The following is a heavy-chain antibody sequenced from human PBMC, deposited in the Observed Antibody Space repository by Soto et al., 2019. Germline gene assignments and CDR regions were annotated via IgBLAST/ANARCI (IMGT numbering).Heavy chain of an antibody. Sequence: SETLSLTCTVSGGSISSSSYYWGWIRQPPGKGLEWIGSIYYSGSTYYNPSLKSRVTISVDTSKNQFSLKLSSVTAADTAVYYCARRELAWSSGWYEPVGAFDIWGQGTMVTVSS. CDR1: GGSISSSSYY. CDR3: ARRELAWSSGWYEPVGAFDI. J-gene: IGHJ3*02. D-gene: IGHD6-19*01. V-gene: IGHV4-39*01. CDR2: IYYSGST.